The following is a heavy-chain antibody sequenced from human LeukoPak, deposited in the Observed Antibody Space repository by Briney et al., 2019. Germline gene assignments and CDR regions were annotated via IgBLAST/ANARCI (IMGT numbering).Heavy chain of an antibody. D-gene: IGHD3-10*02. J-gene: IGHJ6*04. CDR3: AELGITMIGGV. CDR2: ISSSGSTI. CDR1: GFTISANF. V-gene: IGHV3-11*04. Sequence: GGSLRLSCAASGFTISANFMSWVRQAPGKGLEWVSYISSSGSTIYYADSVKGRFTISRDNAKNSLYLQMNSLRAEDTAVYYCAELGITMIGGVWGKGTTVTISS.